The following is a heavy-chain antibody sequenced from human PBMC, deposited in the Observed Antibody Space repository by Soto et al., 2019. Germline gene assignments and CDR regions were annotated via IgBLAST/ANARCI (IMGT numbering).Heavy chain of an antibody. D-gene: IGHD3-22*01. J-gene: IGHJ4*02. CDR2: ISGSGGST. Sequence: GGSLRLSCAASGFTFSSYAMSWVRQAPGKGLEWVSAISGSGGSTYYADSVKGRFTISRDNSKNTLYLQMTSLRAEDTAVYYCAKERSQYYYDSSGYDYWGQGTLVTVSS. CDR1: GFTFSSYA. V-gene: IGHV3-23*01. CDR3: AKERSQYYYDSSGYDY.